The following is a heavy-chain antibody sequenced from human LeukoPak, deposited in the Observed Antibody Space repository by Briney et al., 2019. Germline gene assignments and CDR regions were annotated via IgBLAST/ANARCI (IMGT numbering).Heavy chain of an antibody. J-gene: IGHJ4*02. Sequence: PGGSLRLSCAASGFTFSSYAMSWVRRAPGKGLEWVSDISGSGGTTYYEDSVKGRFTISRDNSKNTLYLQMNSLRAEDTAVYYCAKMTSVTRSPYYFDYWGQGTLVTVSS. V-gene: IGHV3-23*01. D-gene: IGHD4-17*01. CDR2: ISGSGGTT. CDR1: GFTFSSYA. CDR3: AKMTSVTRSPYYFDY.